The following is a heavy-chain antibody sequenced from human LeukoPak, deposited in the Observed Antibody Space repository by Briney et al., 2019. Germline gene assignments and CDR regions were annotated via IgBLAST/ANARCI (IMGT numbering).Heavy chain of an antibody. CDR2: IYSDDT. D-gene: IGHD4/OR15-4a*01. Sequence: GGSLRLSCTVSGFTVSSNSMSWVRQAPGKGVEWVSFIYSDDTHYSDSVKGRFIISRDNSKNTLYLQMNSLRAEDTAVYYCARRAGAYSHPYDYWGQGTLVTVSS. V-gene: IGHV3-53*01. J-gene: IGHJ4*02. CDR3: ARRAGAYSHPYDY. CDR1: GFTVSSNS.